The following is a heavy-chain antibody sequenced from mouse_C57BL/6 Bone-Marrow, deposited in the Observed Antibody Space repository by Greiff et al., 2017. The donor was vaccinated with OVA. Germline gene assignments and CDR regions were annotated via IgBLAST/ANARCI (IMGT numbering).Heavy chain of an antibody. CDR1: GYTFTSYW. D-gene: IGHD2-4*01. CDR3: ARDYYDYDEWYFDV. CDR2: IDPSDSYT. V-gene: IGHV1-59*01. J-gene: IGHJ1*03. Sequence: QVQLQQPGAELVRPGTSVKLSCKASGYTFTSYWMHWVKQRPGQGLEWIGVIDPSDSYTNYNQKFKGKATLTVDTSSSTAYMQLSSLTSEDSAVYYCARDYYDYDEWYFDVWGTGTTVTVSS.